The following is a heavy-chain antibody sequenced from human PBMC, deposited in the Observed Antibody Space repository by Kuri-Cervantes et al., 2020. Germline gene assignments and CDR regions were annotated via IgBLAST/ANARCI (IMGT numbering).Heavy chain of an antibody. J-gene: IGHJ5*02. V-gene: IGHV4-38-2*01. CDR3: ARALGFKWNYVWGGSRFDP. CDR1: GYSINSGYY. Sequence: ESLKISCDVSGYSINSGYYWGWIRQPPGKGLEWIATTHRSGTTYYNPSLKSRVTISVDTSKNQFSLKQTSVTAADTAVYYCARALGFKWNYVWGGSRFDPWGQGTLVTVSS. D-gene: IGHD1-7*01. CDR2: THRSGTT.